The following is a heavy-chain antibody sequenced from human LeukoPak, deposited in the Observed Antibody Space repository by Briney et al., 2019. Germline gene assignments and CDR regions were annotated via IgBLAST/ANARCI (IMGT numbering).Heavy chain of an antibody. J-gene: IGHJ4*02. CDR2: ISSSTSYI. CDR1: GFTFSSYS. Sequence: GGSLRLSCAASGFTFSSYSMNWIRQAPGKGLEWVSSISSSTSYIYYADSVKGRLTISKDNAKNSLYLQMNSLRVEDTAVYYCARAGGSTVSHSDYWGQGTLVTVSS. D-gene: IGHD4-17*01. CDR3: ARAGGSTVSHSDY. V-gene: IGHV3-21*01.